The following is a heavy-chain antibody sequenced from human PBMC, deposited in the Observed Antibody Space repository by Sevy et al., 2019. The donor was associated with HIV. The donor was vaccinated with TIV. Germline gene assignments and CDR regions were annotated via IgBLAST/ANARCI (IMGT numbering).Heavy chain of an antibody. CDR3: AKGQGYDYIWGNERSEYYFDY. J-gene: IGHJ4*02. V-gene: IGHV3-30*18. CDR1: RFTFSTYD. D-gene: IGHD3-16*01. CDR2: ISHDGSYQ. Sequence: GGSLRLSCATSRFTFSTYDIHWVRQAPGKGLEWVAVISHDGSYQYYTDSVKGRFTISRDDSKNKAYLQMNSLRADDSGVYYCAKGQGYDYIWGNERSEYYFDYWARGPWSPSPQ.